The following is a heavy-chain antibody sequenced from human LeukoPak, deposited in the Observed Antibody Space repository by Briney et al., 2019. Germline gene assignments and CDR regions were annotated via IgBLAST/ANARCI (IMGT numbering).Heavy chain of an antibody. D-gene: IGHD3-22*01. V-gene: IGHV1-8*01. CDR2: MNPNSGNT. J-gene: IGHJ4*02. CDR1: GYTFTSYD. CDR3: ARGPGTKSFFDSSGNYYAND. Sequence: ASVKVSCKASGYTFTSYDINWVRQATGQGLEWMGWMNPNSGNTGYAQKFQGRVAMTRNTSISTAYMELSSLRSEDTAVYYCARGPGTKSFFDSSGNYYANDWRQGTLVTVSS.